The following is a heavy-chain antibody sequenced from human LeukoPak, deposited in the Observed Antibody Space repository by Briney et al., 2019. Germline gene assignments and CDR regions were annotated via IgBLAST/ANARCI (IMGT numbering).Heavy chain of an antibody. D-gene: IGHD3-16*02. CDR3: ARGRYVWGSYRYYFDY. CDR1: GGSFSGYY. Sequence: PSETLSLTCAVYGGSFSGYYWSWIRQPPGKGLEWIGEINHSGSTNYNPSLKSRVTMSVDTSKNQFSLKLSSVTAADTAVYYCARGRYVWGSYRYYFDYWGQGTLVTVSS. CDR2: INHSGST. J-gene: IGHJ4*02. V-gene: IGHV4-34*01.